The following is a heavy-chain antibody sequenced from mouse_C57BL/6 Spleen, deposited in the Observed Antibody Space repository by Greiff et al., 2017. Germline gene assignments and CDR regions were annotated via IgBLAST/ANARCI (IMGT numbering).Heavy chain of an antibody. V-gene: IGHV1-50*01. CDR3: AKLGRFDY. Sequence: VQLQQPGAELVKPGASVKLSCKASGYTFTSYWMQWVKQRPGQGLEWIGEIDPSDSYTNYNQKFKGKATLTVDTSSSTAYMQLSSLTSEDSAVYYCAKLGRFDYWGKGTTLTVSS. CDR1: GYTFTSYW. D-gene: IGHD4-1*01. CDR2: IDPSDSYT. J-gene: IGHJ2*01.